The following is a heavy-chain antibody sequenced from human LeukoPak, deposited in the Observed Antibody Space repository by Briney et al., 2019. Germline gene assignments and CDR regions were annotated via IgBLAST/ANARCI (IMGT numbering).Heavy chain of an antibody. CDR2: IYYSGST. Sequence: PSDTLTLTNTVWGCSIGSSSYYWGRISQTPGRGLEWMGSIYYSGSTYFNPSLKRRITISVDTSKNQFSLKLSSVTAADTAVYYCARRLVVPAANIWFDPWGQGALVTVSS. CDR1: GCSIGSSSYY. V-gene: IGHV4-39*01. CDR3: ARRLVVPAANIWFDP. D-gene: IGHD2-2*01. J-gene: IGHJ5*02.